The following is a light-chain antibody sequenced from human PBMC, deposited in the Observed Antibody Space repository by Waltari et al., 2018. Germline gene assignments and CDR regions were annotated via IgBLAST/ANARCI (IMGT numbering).Light chain of an antibody. CDR2: VTN. Sequence: QSVLTQPPSVSGAPGQRVTISCTGSSSNIGAGYDVHWYQQLPGTAPKLLIFVTNNRPSGVPDRFAGSKSGTSASLAITGLQAEDEADYYCQSYDRSLSGSVFGGGTKLTVL. CDR1: SSNIGAGYD. J-gene: IGLJ2*01. V-gene: IGLV1-40*01. CDR3: QSYDRSLSGSV.